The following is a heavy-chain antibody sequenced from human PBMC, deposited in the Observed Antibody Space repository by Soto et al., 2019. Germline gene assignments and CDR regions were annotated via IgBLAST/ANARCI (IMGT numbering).Heavy chain of an antibody. CDR3: ARDPHEYWSSYFFDP. CDR1: GYTFTDYF. J-gene: IGHJ5*02. D-gene: IGHD3-3*01. CDR2: INPYSGGA. V-gene: IGHV1-2*02. Sequence: GASVKVSCKASGYTFTDYFIHWVRQAPGQGLEWIGWINPYSGGADLSQKFQGRVTMTRDTSISTAYMEVSSLRSDDTAVFYCARDPHEYWSSYFFDPWGQGTLVTVSS.